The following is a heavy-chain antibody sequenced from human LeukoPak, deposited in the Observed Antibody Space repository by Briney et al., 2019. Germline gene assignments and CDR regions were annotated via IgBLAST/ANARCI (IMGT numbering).Heavy chain of an antibody. CDR1: GGTFSSYA. CDR3: ARVPGVVVPAAIPPYWYFDL. Sequence: SVKVPCKASGGTFSSYAISWVRQAPGQGLEWMGGIIPIFGTANYAQKFQGRVTITADESTSTAYMELSSLRSEDTAVYYCARVPGVVVPAAIPPYWYFDLWGRGTLVTVSS. V-gene: IGHV1-69*13. J-gene: IGHJ2*01. CDR2: IIPIFGTA. D-gene: IGHD2-2*01.